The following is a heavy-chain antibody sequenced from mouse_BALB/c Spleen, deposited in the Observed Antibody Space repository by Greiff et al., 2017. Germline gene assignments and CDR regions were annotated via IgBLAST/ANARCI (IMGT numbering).Heavy chain of an antibody. J-gene: IGHJ2*01. CDR3: ARSTTVVGALDY. Sequence: VQLQQSGAELVRPGVSVKISCKGSGYTFTDYAMHWVKQSHAKSLEWIGVISTYYGDASYNQKFKGKATMTVDKSSSTAYMELARLTSEDSAIYYCARSTTVVGALDYWGQGTTLTVSS. D-gene: IGHD1-1*01. CDR2: ISTYYGDA. V-gene: IGHV1S137*01. CDR1: GYTFTDYA.